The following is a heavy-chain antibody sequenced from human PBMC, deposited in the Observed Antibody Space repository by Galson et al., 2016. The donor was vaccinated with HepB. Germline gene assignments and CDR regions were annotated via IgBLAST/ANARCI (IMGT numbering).Heavy chain of an antibody. J-gene: IGHJ4*02. Sequence: SETLSLTCTASGGSASTGGSVSSGSYYWSWIRQPPGKGLGWIGYIYNIGNTNYNPSLRSRVTISVDTSKNQFSLKVNSVTAADTAVYYCARGDGAPYYFDYWGQGALVTVSS. V-gene: IGHV4-61*01. CDR3: ARGDGAPYYFDY. D-gene: IGHD4-17*01. CDR1: GGSASTGGSVSSGSYY. CDR2: IYNIGNT.